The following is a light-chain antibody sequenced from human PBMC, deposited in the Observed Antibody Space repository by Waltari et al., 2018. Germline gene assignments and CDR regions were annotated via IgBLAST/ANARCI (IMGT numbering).Light chain of an antibody. CDR1: QSLSTY. CDR3: QQRSNWPRT. Sequence: EIVLTQSPATLSLSPGESATLSCRASQSLSTYLAWYQQKPGQAPRLLIYDASNRATGIPARFSGSGSGTDFTLTISSLEPEDFAVYYCQQRSNWPRTFGQGTEVEIK. CDR2: DAS. J-gene: IGKJ1*01. V-gene: IGKV3-11*01.